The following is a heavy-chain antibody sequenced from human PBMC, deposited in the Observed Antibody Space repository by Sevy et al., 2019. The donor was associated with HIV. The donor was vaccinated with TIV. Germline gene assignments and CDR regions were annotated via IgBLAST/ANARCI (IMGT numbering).Heavy chain of an antibody. CDR2: ISSSGSTI. D-gene: IGHD3-3*01. CDR1: GFTFSDYY. CDR3: ARDPTYYDFWSGYYTGWFDP. V-gene: IGHV3-11*01. J-gene: IGHJ5*02. Sequence: GGSLGLSCAASGFTFSDYYMSWVRQAPGKGLEWVSYISSSGSTIYYADSVKGRFTISRDNAKNSLYLQMNSLRAEDTAVYYCARDPTYYDFWSGYYTGWFDPWGQGTLVTVSS.